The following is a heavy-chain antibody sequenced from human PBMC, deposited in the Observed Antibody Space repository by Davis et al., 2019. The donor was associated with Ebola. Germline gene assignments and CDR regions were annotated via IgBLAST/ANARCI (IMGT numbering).Heavy chain of an antibody. D-gene: IGHD6-19*01. V-gene: IGHV3-48*02. J-gene: IGHJ6*02. Sequence: GESLKISCAASGFTFSSYSMNWVRQAPGKGLEWVSYISSSSSTIYYADSVKGRFTISRDNAKNSLYLQMNSLRDEDTAVYYCARGGGQWLVQNYYYGMGVWGQGTTVTVSS. CDR1: GFTFSSYS. CDR2: ISSSSSTI. CDR3: ARGGGQWLVQNYYYGMGV.